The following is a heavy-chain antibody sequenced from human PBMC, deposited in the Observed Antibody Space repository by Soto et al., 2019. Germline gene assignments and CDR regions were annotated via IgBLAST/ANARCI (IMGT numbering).Heavy chain of an antibody. CDR1: GYTFTSYA. D-gene: IGHD2-21*02. J-gene: IGHJ4*02. V-gene: IGHV1-3*01. Sequence: ASVKVSCKASGYTFTSYAMHWVRQAPGQRLEWMGWINAGNGNTKYSQKFQGRVTITRDTSASTAYMELSSLRSEDTAVYYCARCIVVLTALAYWGQGTLVTVSS. CDR2: INAGNGNT. CDR3: ARCIVVLTALAY.